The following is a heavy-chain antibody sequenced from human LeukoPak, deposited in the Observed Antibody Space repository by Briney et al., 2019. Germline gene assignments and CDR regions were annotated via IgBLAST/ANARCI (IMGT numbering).Heavy chain of an antibody. V-gene: IGHV3-23*01. D-gene: IGHD1-14*01. CDR3: AKRITVVARDAFDF. CDR2: ISGSGGST. Sequence: PGGSLRLSCAASGFTFSTCAMGWVRQAPGKGLEWVSSISGSGGSTFYADSVKGRFTISRDNSKNTFYLQMNSLRAEDTAIYYCAKRITVVARDAFDFWGQGTMVTVSS. J-gene: IGHJ3*01. CDR1: GFTFSTCA.